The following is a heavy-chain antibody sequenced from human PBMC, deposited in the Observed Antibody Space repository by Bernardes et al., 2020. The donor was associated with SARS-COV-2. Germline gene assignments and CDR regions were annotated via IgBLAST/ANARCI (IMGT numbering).Heavy chain of an antibody. D-gene: IGHD3-10*01. CDR3: AYYWADY. J-gene: IGHJ4*02. CDR2: ISTSSSYI. V-gene: IGHV3-21*04. Sequence: GGSLRLSCAASGFTFSSYTMNWVRQAPGKGLEWISSISTSSSYISYSDSVRGRFTISRDNAKNSVSLQMNSLRAEDTAVYYCAYYWADYWGQGTLVTVSS. CDR1: GFTFSSYT.